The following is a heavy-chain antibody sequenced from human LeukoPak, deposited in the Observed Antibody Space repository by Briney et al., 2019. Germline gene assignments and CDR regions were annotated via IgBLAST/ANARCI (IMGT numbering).Heavy chain of an antibody. CDR1: GDSINRYL. CDR2: IYDSGTT. V-gene: IGHV4-4*07. Sequence: KPSETLSLTCTVSGDSINRYLWTWIRQPAGRGLEWIGRIYDSGTTNYRPSLKSRVSMSVETPKNQFSLRLSSVTAADTAVYYSARQSDSGGYFEYWGQGIRVTVSS. CDR3: ARQSDSGGYFEY. J-gene: IGHJ4*01. D-gene: IGHD2-15*01.